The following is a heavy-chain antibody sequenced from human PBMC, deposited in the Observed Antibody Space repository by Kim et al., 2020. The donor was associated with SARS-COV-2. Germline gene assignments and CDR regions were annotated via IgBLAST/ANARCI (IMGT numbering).Heavy chain of an antibody. V-gene: IGHV3-30*18. CDR1: GFTFSTYG. CDR2: ISYDGNTK. J-gene: IGHJ4*02. CDR3: AKDSGGYTYIFDY. D-gene: IGHD5-18*01. Sequence: GGSLRLSCAASGFTFSTYGMHWVRQTPVKGLEWVAIISYDGNTKYYADSVKGRFTISRDNSKNTLYLQMNNLRIEDTAVYYCAKDSGGYTYIFDYWGQGTLVTVSS.